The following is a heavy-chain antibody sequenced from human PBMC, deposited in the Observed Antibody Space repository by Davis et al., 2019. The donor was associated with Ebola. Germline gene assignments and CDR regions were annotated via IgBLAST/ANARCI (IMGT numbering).Heavy chain of an antibody. V-gene: IGHV3-7*01. Sequence: PGGSLRLSCAASGFTFSSYWMSWVRQAPGKGLEWVANIKQDGSEKYYVDSVKGRFTISRDKAKNSLYLQMNSLRAEDTAVYYCARGRRYSYGPPRYWGQGTLVTVSS. J-gene: IGHJ4*02. CDR2: IKQDGSEK. CDR3: ARGRRYSYGPPRY. CDR1: GFTFSSYW. D-gene: IGHD5-18*01.